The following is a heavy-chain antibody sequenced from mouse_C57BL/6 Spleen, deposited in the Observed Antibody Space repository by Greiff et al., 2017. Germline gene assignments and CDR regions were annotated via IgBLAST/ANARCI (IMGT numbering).Heavy chain of an antibody. CDR3: ARLGVGYYSTMDY. J-gene: IGHJ4*01. CDR2: ISSGGSYT. D-gene: IGHD1-1*02. Sequence: EVMLVESGGDLVKPGGSLKLSCAASGFTFSSYGMSWVRQTPDKRLEWVATISSGGSYTYYPDSVKGRFTISRDNAKNTLYLQMSSLKSEDTAMYYCARLGVGYYSTMDYWGQGTSVTVSS. V-gene: IGHV5-6*01. CDR1: GFTFSSYG.